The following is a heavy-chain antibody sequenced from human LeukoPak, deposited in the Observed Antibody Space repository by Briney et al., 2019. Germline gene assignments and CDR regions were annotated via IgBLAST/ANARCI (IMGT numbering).Heavy chain of an antibody. CDR1: GFPFGNYD. Sequence: GSLRLSCAASGFPFGNYDINWVRQAPGEGLQWVSAISDTGIRTFYADSVKGRFTISRDNSKNTLYLQMNSLRAEDTAVYYCAKVPQLGHYYFDYWGQGTLVTVSS. CDR2: ISDTGIRT. J-gene: IGHJ4*02. V-gene: IGHV3-23*01. D-gene: IGHD1-26*01. CDR3: AKVPQLGHYYFDY.